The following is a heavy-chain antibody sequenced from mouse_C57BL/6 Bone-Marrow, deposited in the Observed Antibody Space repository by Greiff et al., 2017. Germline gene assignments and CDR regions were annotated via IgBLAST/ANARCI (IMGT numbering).Heavy chain of an antibody. CDR2: IYPSDSET. D-gene: IGHD2-2*01. Sequence: QVQLQQPGAELVRPGSSVKLSCKASGYTFTSYWMDWVKQRPGQGLEWIGNIYPSDSETHYNQKFKDKATLTVDKSSSTAYMQLSSLTAEDSAVYYCARWGRVTTEAYWGQGTLVTVSA. CDR3: ARWGRVTTEAY. V-gene: IGHV1-61*01. J-gene: IGHJ3*01. CDR1: GYTFTSYW.